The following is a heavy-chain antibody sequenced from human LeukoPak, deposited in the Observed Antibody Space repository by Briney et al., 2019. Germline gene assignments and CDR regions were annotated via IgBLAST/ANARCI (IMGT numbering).Heavy chain of an antibody. Sequence: GGSLRLSCAASGFTFSSYAMHWVRQAPGKGLEWVAVISYDGSNKYYADSVKGRFTISRDNSKNTLYLQMNSLRAEDTAVYYCARGTLSSSSLDYWGQGTLVTVSS. CDR1: GFTFSSYA. CDR2: ISYDGSNK. CDR3: ARGTLSSSSLDY. D-gene: IGHD6-6*01. J-gene: IGHJ4*02. V-gene: IGHV3-30-3*01.